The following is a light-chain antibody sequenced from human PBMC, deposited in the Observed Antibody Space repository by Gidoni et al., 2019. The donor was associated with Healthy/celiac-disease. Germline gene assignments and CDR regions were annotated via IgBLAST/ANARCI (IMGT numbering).Light chain of an antibody. Sequence: DIQLTQSPSFLSASVGDRVTITCRASQGISSYLAWYQQKPGKAPKLLIYAASTLQSGVPSRFSGSGSGTEFTLTISSLQPEDFATYYCQQLNSYPTFXQXTKVXIK. CDR2: AAS. CDR3: QQLNSYPT. V-gene: IGKV1-9*01. J-gene: IGKJ1*01. CDR1: QGISSY.